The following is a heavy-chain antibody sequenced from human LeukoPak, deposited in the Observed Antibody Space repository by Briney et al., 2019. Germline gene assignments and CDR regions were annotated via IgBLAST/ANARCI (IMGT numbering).Heavy chain of an antibody. Sequence: PGGSLRLSCAASGFTFSSYSMNWVRQAPGKGLEWVSSISSSSSYIYYADSVKGRFTISRDNAKNSLYLQMNSLRAEDTAVYYCARDLRGLDTPTVDYWGQGTLVTVSS. CDR2: ISSSSSYI. CDR3: ARDLRGLDTPTVDY. J-gene: IGHJ4*02. CDR1: GFTFSSYS. V-gene: IGHV3-21*01. D-gene: IGHD4-11*01.